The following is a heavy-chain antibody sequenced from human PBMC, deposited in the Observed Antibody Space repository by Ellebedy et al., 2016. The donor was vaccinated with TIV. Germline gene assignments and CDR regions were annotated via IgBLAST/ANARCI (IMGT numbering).Heavy chain of an antibody. V-gene: IGHV4-39*07. CDR3: ARLFVAQGHDY. Sequence: SETLSLXXTVSGGSISSISYYWGWIRQPPGKGLEWIGSIYYSGSTYYNPSLKSRVTISVDTSKNQFSLKLSSVTAADTAVYYCARLFVAQGHDYWGQGTLVTVSS. D-gene: IGHD2-21*01. CDR2: IYYSGST. CDR1: GGSISSISYY. J-gene: IGHJ4*02.